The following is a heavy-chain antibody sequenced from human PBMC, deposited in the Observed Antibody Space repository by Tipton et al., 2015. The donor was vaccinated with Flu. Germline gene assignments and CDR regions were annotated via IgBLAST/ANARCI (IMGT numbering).Heavy chain of an antibody. CDR1: DYSVSSGYY. Sequence: TLSLTCAVSDYSVSSGYYWGWIRRPPGKGLEWIGTISHSGRTYYKPSLKSRVTVSLDTSNNQFSLNLKFVTAADTAVYYCARSTYYYGSGTSDFWGQGTLVTVTS. V-gene: IGHV4-38-2*01. J-gene: IGHJ4*02. D-gene: IGHD3-10*01. CDR2: ISHSGRT. CDR3: ARSTYYYGSGTSDF.